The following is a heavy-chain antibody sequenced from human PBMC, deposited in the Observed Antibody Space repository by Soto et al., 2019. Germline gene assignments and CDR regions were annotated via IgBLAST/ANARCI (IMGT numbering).Heavy chain of an antibody. J-gene: IGHJ5*02. V-gene: IGHV4-4*02. CDR2: VYHSGIT. D-gene: IGHD6-13*01. CDR3: ARDPGRSSWYNYLDP. CDR1: GEYITSTNW. Sequence: QVQLQESGPGLVKPSGTLSLTCAVSGEYITSTNWWTWVRQPPGRGLEWIGAVYHSGITNYNPSLKSRVTISVDKSKNQFSLNLSSVTAADTAVYYCARDPGRSSWYNYLDPWGQGALVTVSS.